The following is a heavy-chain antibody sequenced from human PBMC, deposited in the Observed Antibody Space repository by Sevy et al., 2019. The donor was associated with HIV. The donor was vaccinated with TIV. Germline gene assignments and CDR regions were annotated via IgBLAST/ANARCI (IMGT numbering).Heavy chain of an antibody. V-gene: IGHV3-11*01. Sequence: GGSPRLSCAASGFTFSDYYMSWIRQAPGKGLEWVSYISSSGSTIYYADSVKGRFTISRDNAKNSLYLQMNSLRAEDTAVYYCARAIYYDFWSGYWGYFDYWGQGTLVTVSS. CDR3: ARAIYYDFWSGYWGYFDY. CDR1: GFTFSDYY. J-gene: IGHJ4*02. CDR2: ISSSGSTI. D-gene: IGHD3-3*01.